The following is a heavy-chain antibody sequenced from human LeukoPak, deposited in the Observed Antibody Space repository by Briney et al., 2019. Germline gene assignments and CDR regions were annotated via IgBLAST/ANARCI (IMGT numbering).Heavy chain of an antibody. CDR2: IYSGGST. CDR3: ARVAAAGTNWFDP. Sequence: ETLSLTCAVYGGSFSGYYWSWIRQAPGKGLEWVSVIYSGGSTYYADSVKGRFTISRDNSKNTLYLQMNSLRAEDTAVYYCARVAAAGTNWFDPWGQGTLVTVSS. CDR1: GGSFSGYY. D-gene: IGHD6-13*01. V-gene: IGHV3-53*01. J-gene: IGHJ5*02.